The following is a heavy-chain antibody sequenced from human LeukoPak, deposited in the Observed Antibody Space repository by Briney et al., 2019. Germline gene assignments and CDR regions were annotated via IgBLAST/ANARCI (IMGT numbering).Heavy chain of an antibody. V-gene: IGHV3-43*02. CDR3: ATSDFAAHFDY. CDR1: GFTFDDYA. D-gene: IGHD2/OR15-2a*01. Sequence: GGSLRLSCAASGFTFDDYAMHWVRHAPGKGLEWVSLISGDGGSTYYADSVKGRFTISRDNNKNSLYLQMNSLGTEDTALYYCATSDFAAHFDYWGQGTLVTVSS. J-gene: IGHJ4*02. CDR2: ISGDGGST.